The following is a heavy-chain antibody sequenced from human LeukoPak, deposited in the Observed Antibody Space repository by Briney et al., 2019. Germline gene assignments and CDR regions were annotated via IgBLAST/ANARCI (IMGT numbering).Heavy chain of an antibody. D-gene: IGHD6-6*01. CDR1: GGSISSYY. J-gene: IGHJ4*02. CDR3: ARWTYSSSWANYFDY. Sequence: SETLSLTCTVSGGSISSYYWSWIRQPPGKGLEWIGYIYYSGSTNYNPSLKSRVTISVDTSKNQFSLKLSSVTAADTAVYYCARWTYSSSWANYFDYWGQGTLVTVSS. CDR2: IYYSGST. V-gene: IGHV4-59*01.